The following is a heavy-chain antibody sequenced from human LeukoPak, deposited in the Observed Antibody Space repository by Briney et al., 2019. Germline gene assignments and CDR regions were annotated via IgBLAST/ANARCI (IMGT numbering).Heavy chain of an antibody. D-gene: IGHD2-15*01. V-gene: IGHV5-51*01. CDR2: IYPGDSDT. Sequence: PGESLKISCTGFGYSFTNYWIARVRQMPGKGLEWMGIIYPGDSDTRYSPSFQGQVTISADRSISTAYLQWSSLKASDTAMYYCARRGDYCSGGSCYPWWFDPWGQGTLVTVSS. J-gene: IGHJ5*02. CDR1: GYSFTNYW. CDR3: ARRGDYCSGGSCYPWWFDP.